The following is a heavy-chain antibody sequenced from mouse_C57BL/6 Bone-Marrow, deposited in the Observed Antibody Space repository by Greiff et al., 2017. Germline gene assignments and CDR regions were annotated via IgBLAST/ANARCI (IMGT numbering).Heavy chain of an antibody. CDR1: GYTFTDYY. CDR2: INPYNGGT. D-gene: IGHD2-4*01. Sequence: DVQLQESGPVLVKPGASVKMSCKASGYTFTDYYMNWVKQSHGKSLEWIGVINPYNGGTSYNQKFKGKATLTVDKSSSTAYMELNSLTSEDSAVYYCAREGPYYDYDGGYYFDYWGQGTTLTVSS. J-gene: IGHJ2*01. V-gene: IGHV1-19*01. CDR3: AREGPYYDYDGGYYFDY.